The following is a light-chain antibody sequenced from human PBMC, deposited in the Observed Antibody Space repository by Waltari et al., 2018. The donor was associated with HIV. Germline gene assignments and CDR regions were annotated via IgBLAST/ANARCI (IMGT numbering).Light chain of an antibody. V-gene: IGLV2-14*03. CDR1: SSAIRGYDH. CDR3: SSFTSGTTWV. Sequence: QSALTQPASVSGSPGQSITISCTGTSSAIRGYDHVCWYHHHPGRAPKLKIYDVSNRPAGVSDRFSGSKSGNTASLTISGLQTEDEADYYCSSFTSGTTWVFGGGTKVTVL. CDR2: DVS. J-gene: IGLJ3*02.